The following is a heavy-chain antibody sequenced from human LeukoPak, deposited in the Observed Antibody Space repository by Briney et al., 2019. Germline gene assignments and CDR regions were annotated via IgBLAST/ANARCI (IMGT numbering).Heavy chain of an antibody. J-gene: IGHJ4*02. CDR1: GGSFSGYY. CDR3: ARDQRAVAGIGTFAY. V-gene: IGHV4-34*01. D-gene: IGHD6-19*01. Sequence: SETLSLTCAVYGGSFSGYYWSWIRQPPGKGLEWIGEINHSGSTTYNPSLKSRVTISVDTSKNQFSLKLSSVTAADTAVYYSARDQRAVAGIGTFAYWGQGTLVTVSS. CDR2: INHSGST.